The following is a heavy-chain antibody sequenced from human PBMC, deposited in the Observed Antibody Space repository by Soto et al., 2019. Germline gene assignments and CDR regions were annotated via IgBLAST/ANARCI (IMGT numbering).Heavy chain of an antibody. CDR1: GGTYNTFA. J-gene: IGHJ4*02. CDR2: IIPVLGPA. V-gene: IGHV1-69*06. CDR3: VRAAKRYFDY. Sequence: QVPLVQSGAEVKKPGSSVKVSCKASGGTYNTFAISWVRQAPGQGLEWMGGIIPVLGPAFYAQKFQGRVTITADKSTTTAYLELTSLRSEDTAVYYCVRAAKRYFDYWGQGTLVTVSS.